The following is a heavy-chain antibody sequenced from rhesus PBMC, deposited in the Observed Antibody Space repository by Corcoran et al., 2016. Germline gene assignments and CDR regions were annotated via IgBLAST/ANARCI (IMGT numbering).Heavy chain of an antibody. CDR1: GGSISSSY. V-gene: IGHV4-169*01. CDR2: IYGSDSNT. Sequence: QLQLQESGPGLVKPSETLSVTCAVSGGSISSSYWSWIRQAPGKGLECIGYIYGSDSNTNYNPSLKSRVTLSVDTSKNQLSLRLSSVTAADTAVYYCARGDYGNLRAFDYWGQGVLVTVSS. CDR3: ARGDYGNLRAFDY. J-gene: IGHJ4*01. D-gene: IGHD4-35*01.